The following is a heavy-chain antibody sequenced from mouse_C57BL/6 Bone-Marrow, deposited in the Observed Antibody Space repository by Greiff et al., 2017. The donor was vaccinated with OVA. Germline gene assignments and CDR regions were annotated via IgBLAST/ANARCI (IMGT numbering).Heavy chain of an antibody. CDR2: IDPSDSYT. Sequence: VQLQQPGAELVKPGASVKLSCKASGYTFTSYWMQWVKQRPGQGLEWIGEIDPSDSYTNYNQKFKGKATLTVDTSSSTAYMQLSSLTSEESGVYCGAREDTTVVASFDYWGQGTTLTVSS. D-gene: IGHD1-1*01. CDR3: AREDTTVVASFDY. V-gene: IGHV1-50*01. J-gene: IGHJ2*01. CDR1: GYTFTSYW.